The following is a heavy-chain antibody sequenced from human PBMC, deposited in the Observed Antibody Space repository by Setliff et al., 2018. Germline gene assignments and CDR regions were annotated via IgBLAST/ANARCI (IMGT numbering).Heavy chain of an antibody. CDR2: VFYNGAA. Sequence: PSETLSLTCTVSGDSISDASIMAWIRQPPGKGLEFIGYVFYNGAAKYDPSLKSRVTMSVDVSKSQFSLRLSSVTAADTAVYYCARKVEQWLTPHFDYWGQGALVTVSS. D-gene: IGHD6-19*01. J-gene: IGHJ4*02. CDR1: GDSISDAS. CDR3: ARKVEQWLTPHFDY. V-gene: IGHV4-59*01.